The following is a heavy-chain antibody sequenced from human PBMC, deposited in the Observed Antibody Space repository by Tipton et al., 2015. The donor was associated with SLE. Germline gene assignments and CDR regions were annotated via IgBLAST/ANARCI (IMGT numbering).Heavy chain of an antibody. V-gene: IGHV3-7*01. CDR3: SRSDFLSHRLGGLYYMDV. D-gene: IGHD3-3*01. J-gene: IGHJ6*03. CDR1: GFTFNNYW. CDR2: IHRDGSEK. Sequence: SLRLSCAASGFTFNNYWMAWVRQAPGKGLEWVANIHRDGSEKSYVDSVEGRFTVSRDNANNSLYLQMNSLRAEDTAVYYCSRSDFLSHRLGGLYYMDVWGEGTTVTVSS.